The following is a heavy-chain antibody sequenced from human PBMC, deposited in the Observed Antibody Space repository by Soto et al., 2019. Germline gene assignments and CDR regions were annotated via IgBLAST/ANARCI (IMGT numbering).Heavy chain of an antibody. V-gene: IGHV3-33*01. Sequence: GGSLRLSCAASGFTFSSYGMHWVRQAPGKGLEWVTVIWYDGSNKYYADSVKGRFTISRDNSKNTLYLQMNSLRAEDTAVYYCARGSGSYYFDYWGQGTLVTVSS. CDR3: ARGSGSYYFDY. D-gene: IGHD1-26*01. CDR2: IWYDGSNK. J-gene: IGHJ4*02. CDR1: GFTFSSYG.